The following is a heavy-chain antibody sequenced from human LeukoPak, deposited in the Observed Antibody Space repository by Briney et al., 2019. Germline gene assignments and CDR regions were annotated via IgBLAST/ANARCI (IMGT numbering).Heavy chain of an antibody. CDR3: ARETSQKEAHYMDV. V-gene: IGHV4-59*01. CDR2: IYYSGYT. CDR1: GGSISSYY. J-gene: IGHJ6*03. Sequence: PSETLSLTCTVSGGSISSYYWSWIRQPPGKGLEWIGDIYYSGYTNYNPSLKSRVTISVDTSKNQFSLKLRSVTAADTAVYYCARETSQKEAHYMDVWGKGTTVTISS.